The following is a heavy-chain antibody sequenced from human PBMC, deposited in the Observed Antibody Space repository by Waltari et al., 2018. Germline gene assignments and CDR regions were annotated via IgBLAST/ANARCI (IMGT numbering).Heavy chain of an antibody. CDR2: ISYDGSNK. D-gene: IGHD1-26*01. V-gene: IGHV3-30-3*01. CDR3: ATDGSYKWAFDI. Sequence: QVQLVESGGGVVQPGRSLRLSCAASGFTFSSYAMHWVRQAPGKGLEWVAVISYDGSNKYYADSVKGRFTISRDNSKNTLYLQMNSLRSEDTAVYYCATDGSYKWAFDIWGQGTMVTVSS. CDR1: GFTFSSYA. J-gene: IGHJ3*02.